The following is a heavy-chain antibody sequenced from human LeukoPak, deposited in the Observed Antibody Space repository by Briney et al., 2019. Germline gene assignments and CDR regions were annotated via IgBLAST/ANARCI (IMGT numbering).Heavy chain of an antibody. J-gene: IGHJ4*02. CDR3: ARDNSSGWFY. D-gene: IGHD6-19*01. CDR2: IYYSGST. Sequence: PSETLSLTCTVSGGSISSGGYYWSWIRQHPGKGLEWIGYIYYSGSTYYNPSLKSRVTISVDTSKNQFSLKLSSVTAADTAVYYCARDNSSGWFYWGQGTLVTVSS. V-gene: IGHV4-31*03. CDR1: GGSISSGGYY.